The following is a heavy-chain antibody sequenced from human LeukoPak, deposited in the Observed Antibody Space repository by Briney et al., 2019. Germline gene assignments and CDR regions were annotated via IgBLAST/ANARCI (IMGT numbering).Heavy chain of an antibody. Sequence: ESLKISCKGSGYRFTNYWIGWVRQMPGKGLEWMGIIYPGDSNTRYSPSFQGQVTISADKSINTAYVQWSSLKASDTAMYYCARRVVNNRNWYFNLWGRGTLVTVSS. CDR2: IYPGDSNT. V-gene: IGHV5-51*01. D-gene: IGHD4-23*01. CDR3: ARRVVNNRNWYFNL. J-gene: IGHJ2*01. CDR1: GYRFTNYW.